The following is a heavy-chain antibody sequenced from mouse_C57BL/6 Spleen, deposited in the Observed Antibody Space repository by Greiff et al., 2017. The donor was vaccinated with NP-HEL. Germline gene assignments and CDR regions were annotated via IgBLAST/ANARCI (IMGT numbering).Heavy chain of an antibody. CDR3: AREVGEDSSGYWFAY. CDR2: IDPSDSYT. CDR1: GYTFTSYW. J-gene: IGHJ3*01. V-gene: IGHV1-59*01. Sequence: QVQLKQPGAELVRPGTSVKLSCKASGYTFTSYWMHWVKQRPGQGLEWIGVIDPSDSYTNYNQKFKGKATLTVDTSSSTAYMQLSSLTSEDSAVYYCAREVGEDSSGYWFAYWGQGTLVTVSA. D-gene: IGHD3-2*02.